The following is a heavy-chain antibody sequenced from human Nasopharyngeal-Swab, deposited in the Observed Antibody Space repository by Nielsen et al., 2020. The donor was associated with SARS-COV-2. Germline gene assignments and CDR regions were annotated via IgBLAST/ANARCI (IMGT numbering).Heavy chain of an antibody. D-gene: IGHD6-13*01. J-gene: IGHJ6*02. CDR2: IGTAGDT. CDR1: GFTFSSYD. CDR3: ARDRVDSSSWGYYYYGMDV. Sequence: GESLKISCAASGFTFSSYDMHWVRQATGKGLEWVSAIGTAGDTYYPGSVKGRFTISRENAKNSLYLQMNSPRARDTAVYYCARDRVDSSSWGYYYYGMDVWGQGTTVTVSS. V-gene: IGHV3-13*01.